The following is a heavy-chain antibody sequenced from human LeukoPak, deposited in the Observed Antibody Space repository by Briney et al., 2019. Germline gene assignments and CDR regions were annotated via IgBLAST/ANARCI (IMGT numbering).Heavy chain of an antibody. V-gene: IGHV3-53*01. CDR1: GFTVSSNY. J-gene: IGHJ4*02. Sequence: GGSLRLSCAASGFTVSSNYMSWVRQAPGKGLEWVSVIYNGGSTYYADSVKGRFTISRDNSKNTLYLQMNSLRAEDTAVYYCARMHVAMFDYWGQGTLVTVSS. D-gene: IGHD2-15*01. CDR3: ARMHVAMFDY. CDR2: IYNGGST.